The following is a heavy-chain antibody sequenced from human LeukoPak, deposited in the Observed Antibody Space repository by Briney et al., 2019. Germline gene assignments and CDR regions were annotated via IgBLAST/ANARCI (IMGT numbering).Heavy chain of an antibody. D-gene: IGHD3-10*01. CDR1: GFTLRSYT. CDR3: AKDRRGSGSYLAY. J-gene: IGHJ4*02. V-gene: IGHV3-30*18. Sequence: GGSLRLSCAASGFTLRSYTMNWVRQAPGKGLEWVAVISYDGSNKYYADSVKGRFTISRDNSKNTLYLQMNSLRAEDTAVYYCAKDRRGSGSYLAYWGQGTLVTVSS. CDR2: ISYDGSNK.